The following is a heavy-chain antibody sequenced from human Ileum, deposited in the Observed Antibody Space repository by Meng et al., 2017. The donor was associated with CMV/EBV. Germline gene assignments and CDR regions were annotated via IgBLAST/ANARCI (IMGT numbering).Heavy chain of an antibody. CDR1: GYSFPSYG. V-gene: IGHV1-18*01. CDR2: ISIYNGDT. D-gene: IGHD3-3*01. J-gene: IGHJ6*02. CDR3: AREPPTEFTTMTYYHGMDV. Sequence: ASVKVSCKASGYSFPSYGVTWVRQAPGQGLEWMGWISIYNGDTVYSQKFQGRVTVTRDTSTSTAYMELRSLTSDDTAVYYCAREPPTEFTTMTYYHGMDVWGQGTTVTGAS.